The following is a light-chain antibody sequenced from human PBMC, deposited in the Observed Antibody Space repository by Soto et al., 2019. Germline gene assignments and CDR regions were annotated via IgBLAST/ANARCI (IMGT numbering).Light chain of an antibody. CDR1: TSNIGNNA. J-gene: IGLJ2*01. Sequence: QSVLTQPPSVSGAPRQRVSISCSGATSNIGNNAVNWYQQLPGKAPKLLIYFDDLMPSGVSDRFSGSKSGTSASLAISGLQSEDEADYDCAAWDDSLNVVLFGGGTKLTVL. CDR3: AAWDDSLNVVL. CDR2: FDD. V-gene: IGLV1-36*01.